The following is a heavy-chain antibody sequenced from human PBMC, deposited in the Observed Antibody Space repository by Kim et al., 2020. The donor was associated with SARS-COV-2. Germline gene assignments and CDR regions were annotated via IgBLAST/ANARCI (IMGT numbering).Heavy chain of an antibody. Sequence: SETLSLTCTVSGGSISSYYWSWIRQPPGKGLEWIGYIYYSGSTNYNPSLKSRVTISVDTSKNQFSLKLSSVTAADTAVYYCARVVGLGYYPDYWGQGTLVTVSS. V-gene: IGHV4-59*01. D-gene: IGHD3-10*01. CDR2: IYYSGST. CDR3: ARVVGLGYYPDY. J-gene: IGHJ4*02. CDR1: GGSISSYY.